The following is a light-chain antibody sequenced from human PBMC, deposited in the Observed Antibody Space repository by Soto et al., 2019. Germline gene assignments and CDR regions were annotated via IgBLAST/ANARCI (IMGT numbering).Light chain of an antibody. Sequence: QSVLTQPASVSGSPGQSITISCTGTSSDVGSYNLVSWYQQHPGKAPKLMIYEGSKRPSGVSNRFSGSKSGNTASLTISGCQAEDEADYYCCSYADSSTFEVFGGGTKVTVL. CDR3: CSYADSSTFEV. V-gene: IGLV2-23*03. CDR2: EGS. CDR1: SSDVGSYNL. J-gene: IGLJ3*02.